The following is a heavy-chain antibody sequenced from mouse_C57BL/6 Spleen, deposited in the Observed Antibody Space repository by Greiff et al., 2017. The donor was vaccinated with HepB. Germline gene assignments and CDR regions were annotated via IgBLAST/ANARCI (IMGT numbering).Heavy chain of an antibody. V-gene: IGHV1-82*01. CDR3: ARGYDGFDY. D-gene: IGHD2-2*01. CDR2: IYPGDGDT. J-gene: IGHJ2*01. CDR1: GYAFSSSW. Sequence: VQLQQSGPELVKPGASVKISCKASGYAFSSSWMNWVKQRPGKGLEWIGRIYPGDGDTNYNGKFKGKATLTADNSSSTAYMQLSSLTSEDSAVYFCARGYDGFDYWGQGTTLTVSS.